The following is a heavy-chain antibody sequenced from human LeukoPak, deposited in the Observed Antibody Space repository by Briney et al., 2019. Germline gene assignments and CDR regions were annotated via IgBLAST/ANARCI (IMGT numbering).Heavy chain of an antibody. CDR2: ISYDGSNK. V-gene: IGHV3-30*04. Sequence: PGGSLRLSCAASGFTFDNYAMSWVRQAPGKGLEWVAVISYDGSNKYYADSVKGRFTISRDNSKNTLYLQMNSLRAEDTAVYYCARECRWFGELPMYYFDYWGQGTLVTVSS. J-gene: IGHJ4*02. D-gene: IGHD3-10*01. CDR1: GFTFDNYA. CDR3: ARECRWFGELPMYYFDY.